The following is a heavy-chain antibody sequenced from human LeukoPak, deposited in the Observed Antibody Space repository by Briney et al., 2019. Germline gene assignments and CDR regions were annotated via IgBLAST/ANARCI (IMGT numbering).Heavy chain of an antibody. CDR1: GGSFSGYY. J-gene: IGHJ5*02. V-gene: IGHV4-34*01. CDR3: ARGGYPDIVVVPAAIGGSSSDWFDP. Sequence: SETLSLTCAVYGGSFSGYYWSWIRQPPGKGLEWIGEINHSGSTNYNPSLKSRVTISVDTSKNQFSLKLSSVTAADTAVYYCARGGYPDIVVVPAAIGGSSSDWFDPWGQGTLVTVSS. CDR2: INHSGST. D-gene: IGHD2-2*01.